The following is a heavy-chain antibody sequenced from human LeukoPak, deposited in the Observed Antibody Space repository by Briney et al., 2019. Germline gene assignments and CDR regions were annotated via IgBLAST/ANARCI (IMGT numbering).Heavy chain of an antibody. CDR2: IYYSGST. J-gene: IGHJ5*02. D-gene: IGHD2-2*02. V-gene: IGHV4-31*03. Sequence: SETLSLTCTVSGGSISSGGYYWRCIRQHPGKGLEWIGYIYYSGSTYSNPALHSRVTVSVDTSKCQFYLNLSSVTAADTAMYYCARYCSSTNCYKGGFDPWGQGTLVTVSS. CDR1: GGSISSGGYY. CDR3: ARYCSSTNCYKGGFDP.